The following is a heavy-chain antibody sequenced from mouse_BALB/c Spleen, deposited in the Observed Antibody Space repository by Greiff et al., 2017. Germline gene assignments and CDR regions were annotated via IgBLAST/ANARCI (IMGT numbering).Heavy chain of an antibody. J-gene: IGHJ1*01. D-gene: IGHD1-2*01. V-gene: IGHV1-20*02. CDR2: INPYNGDT. CDR1: GYSFTGYF. CDR3: ARLTDYGLYFDV. Sequence: EVQLQQSGPELVKPGASVKISCKASGYSFTGYFMNWVMQSHGKSLEWIGRINPYNGDTFYNQKFKGKATLTVDKSSSTAHMELRSLASEDSAVYYCARLTDYGLYFDVWGAGTTVTVSS.